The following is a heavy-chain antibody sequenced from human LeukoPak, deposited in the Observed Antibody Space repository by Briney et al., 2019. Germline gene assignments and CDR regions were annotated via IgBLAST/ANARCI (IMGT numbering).Heavy chain of an antibody. Sequence: GGSLRLSCAASGFTFSSYWMSWVRQAPGKGLEWVANIKQDGSEKYYVDSVKGRFTISRDNAKNSLYLQMSSLRAEDTAVYYCARDPRIAARPSYFDYWGQGTLVTVSS. J-gene: IGHJ4*02. CDR2: IKQDGSEK. D-gene: IGHD6-6*01. CDR3: ARDPRIAARPSYFDY. CDR1: GFTFSSYW. V-gene: IGHV3-7*01.